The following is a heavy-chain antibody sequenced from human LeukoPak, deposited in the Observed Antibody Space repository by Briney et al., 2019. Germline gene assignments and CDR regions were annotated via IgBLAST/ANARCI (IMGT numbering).Heavy chain of an antibody. V-gene: IGHV1-18*01. D-gene: IGHD3-9*01. CDR1: GYTFTSYG. CDR2: ISAYNGNT. CDR3: ARVEIRYFDWLSGFPRAVNWFDP. Sequence: ASVKVSCKASGYTFTSYGISWVRQAPGQGLEWMGWISAYNGNTNYAQKLQGRVTMTTDTSTTTAYMELRSLRSDDTAVYYCARVEIRYFDWLSGFPRAVNWFDPWGQGTLVTVSS. J-gene: IGHJ5*02.